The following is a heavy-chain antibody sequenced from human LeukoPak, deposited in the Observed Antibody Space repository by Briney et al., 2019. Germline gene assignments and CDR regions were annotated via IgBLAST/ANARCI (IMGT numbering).Heavy chain of an antibody. Sequence: GGSLRLSCAGSGFTFSDYYMSWIRQAPGKGLEWVSYISSSDSTIYYTDSVKGRFTISRDNAKNSLYLQMNSLRAEDTAVYYCARGSIWKTTVTTGYWGQGTLVTVSS. CDR2: ISSSDSTI. D-gene: IGHD4-17*01. J-gene: IGHJ4*02. CDR1: GFTFSDYY. V-gene: IGHV3-11*04. CDR3: ARGSIWKTTVTTGY.